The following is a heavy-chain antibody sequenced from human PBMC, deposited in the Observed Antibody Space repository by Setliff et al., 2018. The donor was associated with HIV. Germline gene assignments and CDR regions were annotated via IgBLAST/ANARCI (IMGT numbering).Heavy chain of an antibody. CDR3: ARGRDYTGSWFRPFYLDF. J-gene: IGHJ4*01. D-gene: IGHD3-3*01. V-gene: IGHV4-39*01. Sequence: SETLSLTCTVAGGSISSSNYYWGWIRQPPGEGLEWIGSIFYSGSTYYNPSLKSRVTISVDTSKNQFSLKLTSVTAADTAVYYCARGRDYTGSWFRPFYLDFWGHGNLVTVSS. CDR1: GGSISSSNYY. CDR2: IFYSGST.